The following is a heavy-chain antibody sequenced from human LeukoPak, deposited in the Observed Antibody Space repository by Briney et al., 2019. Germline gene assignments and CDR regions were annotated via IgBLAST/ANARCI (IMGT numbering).Heavy chain of an antibody. V-gene: IGHV1-69*13. J-gene: IGHJ5*02. D-gene: IGHD6-19*01. Sequence: EASVKVSCKASGGTFSSYAISWVRQAPGQGLEWRGGIIPIFGTANYAQKFQGRVTVTADESTSTAYMELSSLRSEDTAVYYCARGQAVAGIRAVWENWFDPWGQGTLVTVSS. CDR2: IIPIFGTA. CDR1: GGTFSSYA. CDR3: ARGQAVAGIRAVWENWFDP.